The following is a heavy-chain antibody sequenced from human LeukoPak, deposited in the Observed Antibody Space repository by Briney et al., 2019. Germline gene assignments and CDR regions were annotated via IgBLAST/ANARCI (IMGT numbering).Heavy chain of an antibody. CDR2: ISSSSSTI. D-gene: IGHD2-2*01. J-gene: IGHJ6*02. V-gene: IGHV3-48*01. CDR3: ASGYCSSTSCSPDYYYYGMDV. Sequence: GGSLRLSCAASGFTFSSYSMNWVRQAPGKGLEWVSYISSSSSTIYYADSVKGRFTIPRDNAKNSLYLQMNSLRAEDTAVYYCASGYCSSTSCSPDYYYYGMDVWGQGTTVTVSS. CDR1: GFTFSSYS.